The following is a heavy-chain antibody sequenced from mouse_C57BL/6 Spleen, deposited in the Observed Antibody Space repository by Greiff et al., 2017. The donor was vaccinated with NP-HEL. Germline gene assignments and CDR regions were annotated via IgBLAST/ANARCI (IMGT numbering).Heavy chain of an antibody. D-gene: IGHD4-1*01. Sequence: VKVVESGGGLVKPGGSLKLSCAASGFTFSSYAMSWVRQTPEKRLEWVATISDGGSYTYYPDNVKGRFTISRDNAKNNLYLQMSHLKSEDTAMYYCARTGSWFAYWGQGTLVTVSA. CDR3: ARTGSWFAY. CDR1: GFTFSSYA. CDR2: ISDGGSYT. J-gene: IGHJ3*01. V-gene: IGHV5-4*03.